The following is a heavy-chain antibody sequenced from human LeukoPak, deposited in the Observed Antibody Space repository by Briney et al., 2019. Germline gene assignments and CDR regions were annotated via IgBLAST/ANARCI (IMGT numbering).Heavy chain of an antibody. CDR1: GYSISNGYY. CDR2: MFHSGNT. CDR3: ARAPHCSTTSCYEGGYYFDY. Sequence: SETLSLICTVSGYSISNGYYWGWIRQPPGKGLEWIGTMFHSGNTFYNPSLTSRVTISLDTSKNQFSLKLSSVTAADTAVYYCARAPHCSTTSCYEGGYYFDYWGQGTLVTVSS. J-gene: IGHJ4*02. D-gene: IGHD2-2*01. V-gene: IGHV4-38-2*02.